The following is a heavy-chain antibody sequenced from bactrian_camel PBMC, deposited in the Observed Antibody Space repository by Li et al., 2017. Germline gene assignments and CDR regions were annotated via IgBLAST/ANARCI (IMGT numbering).Heavy chain of an antibody. V-gene: IGHV3S63*01. Sequence: HVQLVESGGGSVQAGGSLTLSCKATGYTSDHYCMAWFRQTPGKQREGVAGIGSDGGSTYYADSVKGRFTISRDNAKNTVYLQTNNLQPEDTATYYCAEGRGSRGEHCYSLNSWGQGTQVTVS. CDR2: IGSDGGST. CDR1: GYTSDHYC. J-gene: IGHJ6*01. CDR3: AEGRGSRGEHCYSLNS. D-gene: IGHD6*01.